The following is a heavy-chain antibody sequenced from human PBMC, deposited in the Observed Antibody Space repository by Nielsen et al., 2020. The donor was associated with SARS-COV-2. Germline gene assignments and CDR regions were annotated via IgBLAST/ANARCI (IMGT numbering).Heavy chain of an antibody. J-gene: IGHJ4*02. CDR1: GCTFTGDY. V-gene: IGHV1-2*06. Sequence: ASVKVSCKASGCTFTGDYMHWVRQAPGQGLEWMGRINPNSGGTNYAQKFQGRVTMTRDTSISTAYMELSRLRSDDTAVYYCARGGIVVTLTSLYYFDYWGQGTLVTVSS. CDR3: ARGGIVVTLTSLYYFDY. D-gene: IGHD4-23*01. CDR2: INPNSGGT.